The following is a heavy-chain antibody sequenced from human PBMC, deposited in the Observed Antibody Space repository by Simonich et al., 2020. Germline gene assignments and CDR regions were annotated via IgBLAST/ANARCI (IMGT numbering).Heavy chain of an antibody. J-gene: IGHJ4*02. Sequence: EVQLVESGGGLVQPGGSLRLFCAASGFTFCSYWMHWVRQAPGKGLVGCSRINSDGSSTSSGDSVKGRFTISRDNAKNTLYLQMNSLRAEDTAVYYCARNRLDYWGQGTLVTVSS. CDR1: GFTFCSYW. V-gene: IGHV3-74*01. CDR3: ARNRLDY. CDR2: INSDGSST.